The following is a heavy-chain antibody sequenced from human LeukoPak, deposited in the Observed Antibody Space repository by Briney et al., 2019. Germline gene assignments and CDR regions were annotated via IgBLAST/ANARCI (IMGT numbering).Heavy chain of an antibody. Sequence: GGSLRLSCAASGFTFSSYAMSWVRQSPGKGLEGVTAISGSGCSTYYADSVKGRFTISRVYSKNTVYLHMNSLRSAPTAVFYFAKVSIASACPYFDYRGQGALVTVSS. CDR2: ISGSGCST. J-gene: IGHJ4*02. V-gene: IGHV3-23*01. CDR3: AKVSIASACPYFDY. CDR1: GFTFSSYA. D-gene: IGHD6-13*01.